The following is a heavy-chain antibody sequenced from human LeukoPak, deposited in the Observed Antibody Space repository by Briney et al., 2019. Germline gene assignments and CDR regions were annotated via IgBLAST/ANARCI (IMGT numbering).Heavy chain of an antibody. CDR1: GYTFTSYG. CDR2: ISAYNGNT. CDR3: ARDRGKSYYDFWSGYSDNWFDP. Sequence: ASVKVSCKASGYTFTSYGISWVRQAPGQGLEWMGWISAYNGNTNYAQKLQGRVTMTTDTSTSTAYMELRSLRSDDTAVYYCARDRGKSYYDFWSGYSDNWFDPWGQGTLVTVPS. D-gene: IGHD3-3*01. V-gene: IGHV1-18*01. J-gene: IGHJ5*02.